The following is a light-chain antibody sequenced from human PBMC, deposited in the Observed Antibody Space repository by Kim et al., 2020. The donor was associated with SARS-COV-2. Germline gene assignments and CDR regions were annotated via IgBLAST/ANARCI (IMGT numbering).Light chain of an antibody. CDR3: QQYYSFPPT. Sequence: ASTGDRVTINCRRRKGVSTYVAWYRQKPGKAPDLLIYDASTLQSGIPSRFRGSGSGTDFTLTITWLQSEDFATYYCQQYYSFPPTFGQGTKVDIK. V-gene: IGKV1D-8*01. CDR1: KGVSTY. CDR2: DAS. J-gene: IGKJ1*01.